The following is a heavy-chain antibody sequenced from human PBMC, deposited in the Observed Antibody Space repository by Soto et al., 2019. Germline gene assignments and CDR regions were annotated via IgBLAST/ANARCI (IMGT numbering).Heavy chain of an antibody. Sequence: PWGSLRLSCAASGFTFSSYAMHWVRQAPGKGLEWVAVISYDGSNKYYADSVKGRFTISRDNSKNTLYLQMNSLRAEDTAVYYCARVNVRTTRDGPTYNWFDPWGQGTLVTVSS. CDR1: GFTFSSYA. D-gene: IGHD1-7*01. CDR2: ISYDGSNK. CDR3: ARVNVRTTRDGPTYNWFDP. V-gene: IGHV3-30-3*01. J-gene: IGHJ5*02.